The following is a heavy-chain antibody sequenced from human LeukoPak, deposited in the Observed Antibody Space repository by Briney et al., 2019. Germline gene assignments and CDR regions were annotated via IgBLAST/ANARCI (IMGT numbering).Heavy chain of an antibody. CDR1: GGSFSGYY. CDR3: ARAKGSSWGDY. V-gene: IGHV4-30-4*08. CDR2: IYYSGST. Sequence: PSETLSLTCAVYGGSFSGYYWSWIRQPPGKGLEWIGYIYYSGSTYYNPSLKSRVTISVDTSKNQFSLKLSSVTAADTAVYYCARAKGSSWGDYWGQGTLVTVSS. J-gene: IGHJ4*02. D-gene: IGHD6-13*01.